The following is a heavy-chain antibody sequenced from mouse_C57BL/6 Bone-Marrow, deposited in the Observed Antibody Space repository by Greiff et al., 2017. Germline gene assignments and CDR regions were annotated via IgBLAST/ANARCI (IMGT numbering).Heavy chain of an antibody. V-gene: IGHV1-81*01. CDR3: ARSVDGYTDYFDY. CDR2: IYPRSGNT. Sequence: VQRVESGAELARPGASVKLSCKASGYTFTSYGISWVKQRTGQGLEWIGEIYPRSGNTYYNEKFKGKATLTADKSSSTAYMELRSLTSEDSAVYFCARSVDGYTDYFDYWGQGTTLTVSS. J-gene: IGHJ2*01. D-gene: IGHD2-3*01. CDR1: GYTFTSYG.